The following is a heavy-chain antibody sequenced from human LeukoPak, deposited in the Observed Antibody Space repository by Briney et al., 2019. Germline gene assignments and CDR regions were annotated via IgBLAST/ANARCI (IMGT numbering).Heavy chain of an antibody. V-gene: IGHV3-21*06. Sequence: GGSLRLSCAASGFTFSNYGMNWVRQAPGKGLEWVSFTDTNVSYIYYGDSVKGRFTISRDNAKNLLFLQMNGLRAEDTALYYCARGRSITLLRGVAMSDGFDIWGQGAMV. CDR1: GFTFSNYG. CDR3: ARGRSITLLRGVAMSDGFDI. D-gene: IGHD3-10*01. CDR2: TDTNVSYI. J-gene: IGHJ3*02.